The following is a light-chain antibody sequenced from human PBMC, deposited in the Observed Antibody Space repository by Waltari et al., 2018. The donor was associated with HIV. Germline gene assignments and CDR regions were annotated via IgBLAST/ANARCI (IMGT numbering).Light chain of an antibody. CDR2: GVY. CDR1: TSDLVIFDS. CDR3: CSYTAIHTLI. J-gene: IGLJ2*01. Sequence: QSALTQPASVSGSPGQSITISCAGTTSDLVIFDSVSWYQQHPGRAPPLMIFGVYSRPSGVSSRFSGSKSGNTASLTISGLQAEDEANYYCCSYTAIHTLIFGGGTKLTVL. V-gene: IGLV2-14*01.